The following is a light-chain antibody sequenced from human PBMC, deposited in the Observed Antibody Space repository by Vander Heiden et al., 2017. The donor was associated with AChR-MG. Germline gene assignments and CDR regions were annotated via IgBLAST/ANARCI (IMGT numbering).Light chain of an antibody. CDR1: QSVSSNY. J-gene: IGKJ2*01. CDR3: QQFGSSPYT. V-gene: IGKV3-20*01. CDR2: GAS. Sequence: EIVLMPSSGTLSLSPGERATLSCRASQSVSSNYLVWYQQKPGQAPRLLMYGASSRATGIPDRVSGSASGTDFTLTISRLEPEDFAVYYCQQFGSSPYTFGQGTNLEIK.